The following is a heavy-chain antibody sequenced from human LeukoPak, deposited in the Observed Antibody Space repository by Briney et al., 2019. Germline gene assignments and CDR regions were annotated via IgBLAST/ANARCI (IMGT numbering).Heavy chain of an antibody. J-gene: IGHJ3*02. D-gene: IGHD6-19*01. CDR3: ARVHMEWLVQNDAFDI. Sequence: GGSLRLSCAASGFTFSSYWMSWVRQAPGKGLEWVANIKQDGSEKYYVDSVKGRLAISRDNAKNSLYLQMNSLRAEDTAVYYCARVHMEWLVQNDAFDIWGQGTMVTVSS. V-gene: IGHV3-7*01. CDR1: GFTFSSYW. CDR2: IKQDGSEK.